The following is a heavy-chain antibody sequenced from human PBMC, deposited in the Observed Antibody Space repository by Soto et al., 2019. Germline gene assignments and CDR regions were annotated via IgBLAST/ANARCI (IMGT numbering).Heavy chain of an antibody. CDR1: GFTFSSYD. CDR2: IGTAGDP. Sequence: LRLSCAASGFTFSSYDMHWVRQATGKGLEWVSAIGTAGDPYYPGSVKGRFTISRENAKNSLYLQMNSLRAGDTAVYYCAREATVPERGDAFDIWGQGTMVTVSS. V-gene: IGHV3-13*05. J-gene: IGHJ3*02. CDR3: AREATVPERGDAFDI. D-gene: IGHD4-17*01.